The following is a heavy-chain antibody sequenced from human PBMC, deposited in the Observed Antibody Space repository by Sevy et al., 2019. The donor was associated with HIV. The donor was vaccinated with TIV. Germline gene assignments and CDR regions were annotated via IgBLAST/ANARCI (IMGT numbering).Heavy chain of an antibody. CDR2: ITNSGTTK. D-gene: IGHD4-17*01. Sequence: GGSLRLSCTASGFPFSSYEMNWVRHAPGKGLEWVSYITNSGTTKYYSDSVRGRFTISRDNARNSLHLQMNSLRAEDTAVYYCARDLPPSATTVAHFDCWGQGTLVTVSS. CDR1: GFPFSSYE. V-gene: IGHV3-48*03. CDR3: ARDLPPSATTVAHFDC. J-gene: IGHJ4*02.